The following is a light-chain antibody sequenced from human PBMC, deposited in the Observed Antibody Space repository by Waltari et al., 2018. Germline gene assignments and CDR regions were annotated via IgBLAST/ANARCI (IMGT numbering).Light chain of an antibody. V-gene: IGKV1-39*01. CDR2: AAS. J-gene: IGKJ2*01. CDR1: QNIDNF. Sequence: DIQMTQSPSSVSASVGDRVTIACRASQNIDNFLNWYQHKPGEAPQVLVFAASTLQDGVPSRFSASASRTHFTLTIGSLQPEDFATYYCQQSHSPPFTFGQGT. CDR3: QQSHSPPFT.